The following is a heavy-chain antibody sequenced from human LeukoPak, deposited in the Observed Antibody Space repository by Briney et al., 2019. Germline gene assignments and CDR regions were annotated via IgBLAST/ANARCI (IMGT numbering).Heavy chain of an antibody. CDR3: AKGGYTTWFDP. V-gene: IGHV3-23*01. D-gene: IGHD2-15*01. Sequence: GGSLRLSCAASGFAFREYSMSWVRQAPGKGLEWVSNIRSNGGDTYYTDSVKGRFTISRDNPKDTLYLEMNSLRAEDTAVYYCAKGGYTTWFDPWGQGTLVTVSS. CDR2: IRSNGGDT. CDR1: GFAFREYS. J-gene: IGHJ5*02.